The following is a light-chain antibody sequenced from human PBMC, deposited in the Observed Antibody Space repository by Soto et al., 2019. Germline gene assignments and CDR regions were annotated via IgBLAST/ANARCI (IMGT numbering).Light chain of an antibody. CDR2: GAS. Sequence: EIVLTQSPGTLSLSSGERATLSCRANESVDDDFLAWYQRRPGQAPRLLIYGASTRASGIPQRFSGGGSGTEFTLTISRLEPEDFAVYYCQQYGGSPLTFGQGTRWRL. CDR1: ESVDDDF. J-gene: IGKJ5*01. CDR3: QQYGGSPLT. V-gene: IGKV3-20*01.